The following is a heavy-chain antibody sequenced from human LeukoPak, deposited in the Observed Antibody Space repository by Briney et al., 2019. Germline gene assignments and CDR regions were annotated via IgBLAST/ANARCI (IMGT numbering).Heavy chain of an antibody. Sequence: PGGSLRLSCAASGFSFSSYAMSWVRQAPGKGLEWVSAISGSGGSTYYADSVKGRFTISRDNSKNTLYLQMNSLRAEDTAVYYCAKDGDDYGDYVDYYYYYYMDVWGKGTTVTVSS. D-gene: IGHD4-17*01. V-gene: IGHV3-23*01. CDR3: AKDGDDYGDYVDYYYYYYMDV. CDR1: GFSFSSYA. CDR2: ISGSGGST. J-gene: IGHJ6*03.